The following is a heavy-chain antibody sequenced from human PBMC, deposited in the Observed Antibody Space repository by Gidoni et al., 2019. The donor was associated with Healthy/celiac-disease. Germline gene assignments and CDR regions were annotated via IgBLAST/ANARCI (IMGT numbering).Heavy chain of an antibody. J-gene: IGHJ6*02. D-gene: IGHD3-9*01. CDR1: GYTFTGYS. CDR3: ARDWDYDILTGYYYYYGMDV. V-gene: IGHV1-2*02. CDR2: INPNSGGT. Sequence: QVQLVSSGAEVKKPGASVKVSCKASGYTFTGYSLHWVRQAPGQGLEWMGWINPNSGGTNYAQKFQGRVTMTRDTSISTAYMELSRLRSDDTAVYYCARDWDYDILTGYYYYYGMDVWGQGTTVTVSS.